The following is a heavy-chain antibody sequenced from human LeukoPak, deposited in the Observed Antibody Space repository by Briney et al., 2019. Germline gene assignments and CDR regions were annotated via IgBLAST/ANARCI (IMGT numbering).Heavy chain of an antibody. CDR1: GFTFSSYW. V-gene: IGHV3-7*03. CDR3: AKGGRYSSGPDYYFDY. CDR2: IKQDGSEK. D-gene: IGHD6-19*01. Sequence: GGSLRLSCAASGFTFSSYWMSWVRQAPGKGLEWVANIKQDGSEKYYVDSVKGRFTISRDNSKNTLYLQMNSLRAEDTAVYYCAKGGRYSSGPDYYFDYWGQGTLVTVSS. J-gene: IGHJ4*02.